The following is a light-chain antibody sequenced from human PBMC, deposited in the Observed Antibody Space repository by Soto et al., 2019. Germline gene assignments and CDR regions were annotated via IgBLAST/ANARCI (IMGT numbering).Light chain of an antibody. Sequence: SALTQPASVSGSPGQSITISCTGTSSEVGGYNYVSWYQQHPGKAPKLMIYDVSNRPSGVSNRFSGSKSGNTASLCFSGLQAEDEADYYCSSYTSSSTRVFGTGTKVTVL. CDR1: SSEVGGYNY. CDR3: SSYTSSSTRV. CDR2: DVS. J-gene: IGLJ1*01. V-gene: IGLV2-14*01.